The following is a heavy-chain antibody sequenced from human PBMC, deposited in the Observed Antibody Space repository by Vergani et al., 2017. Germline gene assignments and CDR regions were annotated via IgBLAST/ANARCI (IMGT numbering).Heavy chain of an antibody. CDR1: GFTFDDYA. CDR3: AKSMDMVRGEAFDI. D-gene: IGHD3-10*01. V-gene: IGHV3-9*01. Sequence: VQLVESGGGLVKPGGSLRLSCAASGFTFDDYAMHWVRQAPGKGLEWVSGISWNSGSIGYADSVKGRFTISRDNAKNSLYLQMNSLRAEDTALYYCAKSMDMVRGEAFDIWGQGTMVTVSS. J-gene: IGHJ3*02. CDR2: ISWNSGSI.